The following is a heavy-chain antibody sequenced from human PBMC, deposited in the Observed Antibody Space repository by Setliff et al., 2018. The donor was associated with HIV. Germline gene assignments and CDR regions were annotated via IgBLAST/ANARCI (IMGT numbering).Heavy chain of an antibody. Sequence: ASVKVSCKASRYTFTSHYMYWVRQAPGQGLEWMGITSPIGGTTRYAQKFQGRVTMTRDTSTSTIYMELSSLRSDDTAVYYCARDRDSSAWTDNDDFDIWGQGTMVTVSS. CDR3: ARDRDSSAWTDNDDFDI. CDR1: RYTFTSHY. V-gene: IGHV1-46*01. J-gene: IGHJ3*02. D-gene: IGHD6-19*01. CDR2: TSPIGGTT.